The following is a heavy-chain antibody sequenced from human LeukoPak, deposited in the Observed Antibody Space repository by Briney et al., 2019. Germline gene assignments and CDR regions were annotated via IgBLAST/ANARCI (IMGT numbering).Heavy chain of an antibody. D-gene: IGHD3-16*01. CDR2: IWYDGSNK. Sequence: GGSLRLSCAASGFTFSSYGMHWVRQAPGKGLEWVAVIWYDGSNKYYADSVKGRFTISRDNSKNTLYLQMNSLRAEDTAVYYCAKANPGLRLGELYYYFDYWGQGTLVAVSS. CDR3: AKANPGLRLGELYYYFDY. V-gene: IGHV3-33*06. CDR1: GFTFSSYG. J-gene: IGHJ4*02.